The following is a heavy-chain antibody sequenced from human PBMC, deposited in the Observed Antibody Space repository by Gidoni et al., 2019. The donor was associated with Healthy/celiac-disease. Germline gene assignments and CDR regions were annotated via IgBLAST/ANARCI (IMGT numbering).Heavy chain of an antibody. V-gene: IGHV3-21*01. CDR3: AREGYSYGYGVDY. J-gene: IGHJ4*02. CDR1: GFTFSSYS. D-gene: IGHD5-18*01. Sequence: EVQLVESGGGLVKPGGSLRLSCAASGFTFSSYSMKWVRPAPGKGLEWVSSISSSSSYIYYADSVKGRFTISRDNAKNSLYLQMNSLRAEDTAVYYCAREGYSYGYGVDYWGQGTLVTVSS. CDR2: ISSSSSYI.